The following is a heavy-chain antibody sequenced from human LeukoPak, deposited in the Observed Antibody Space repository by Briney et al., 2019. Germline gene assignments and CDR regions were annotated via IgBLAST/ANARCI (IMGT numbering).Heavy chain of an antibody. D-gene: IGHD5-18*01. Sequence: PSQTLSLTCAVSGGSISSGGYSWSWIRPPTGKGLEWIGYIYHSGSTYYNPSLKSRVTISVDRSKTQFSLKLSSVTAADTAVYYCARGYSYGYDYWGQGTLVTVSS. V-gene: IGHV4-30-2*01. CDR2: IYHSGST. CDR3: ARGYSYGYDY. CDR1: GGSISSGGYS. J-gene: IGHJ4*02.